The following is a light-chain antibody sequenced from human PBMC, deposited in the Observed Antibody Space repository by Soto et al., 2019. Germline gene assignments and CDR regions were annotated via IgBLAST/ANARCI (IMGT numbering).Light chain of an antibody. J-gene: IGKJ1*01. Sequence: EIVLTQSPGTLSLSPGERATLSCRASQSVSSSYLAWYQQKPGQAPRLLIHEASTRATGIPARFSGSGSGTEFTLTISSLQSEDFAVYYCQQYNNWPPTFGQGTKVDIK. CDR2: EAS. CDR1: QSVSSSY. CDR3: QQYNNWPPT. V-gene: IGKV3-15*01.